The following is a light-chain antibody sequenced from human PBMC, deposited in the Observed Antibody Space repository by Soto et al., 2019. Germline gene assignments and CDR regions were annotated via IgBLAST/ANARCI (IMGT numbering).Light chain of an antibody. CDR2: DVS. CDR1: QSISY. J-gene: IGKJ5*01. V-gene: IGKV3-11*01. CDR3: QYRST. Sequence: EIVLTQPPATLSLSPGERVTLSCRASQSISYLAWYQHKPGQPPRLLIDDVSNRATGIPARFSGSGSATDFTLTISSLEPEDFAVYYCQYRSTFGQGTRLEIK.